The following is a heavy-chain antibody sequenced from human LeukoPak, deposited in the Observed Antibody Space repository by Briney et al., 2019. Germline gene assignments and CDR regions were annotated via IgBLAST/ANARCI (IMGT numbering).Heavy chain of an antibody. J-gene: IGHJ3*01. V-gene: IGHV3-23*01. CDR3: GKDTSRGRAFDF. D-gene: IGHD2-2*01. Sequence: GGSLRLSCAASGFIFSDYAMHWVRQAPGKGLEWVSAIGGGGGYGSEFYRASVKGRFTISKDLSKNTLYLEMNSLGAEGTALYYCGKDTSRGRAFDFCGQGTMVTVSA. CDR1: GFIFSDYA. CDR2: IGGGGGYGSE.